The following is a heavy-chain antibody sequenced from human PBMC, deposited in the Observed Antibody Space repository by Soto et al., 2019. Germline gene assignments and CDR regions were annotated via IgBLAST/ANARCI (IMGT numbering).Heavy chain of an antibody. V-gene: IGHV3-30*18. D-gene: IGHD2-2*01. Sequence: PGWSLRLSCGTYVFTFTSYGMHWVRQAPGKGLEWVAVISYDGGDKYYADSVKGRFTISRDNSKNTLYLQMNSLRAEDTAVYYCAKASGYCSSSTCSRLIYYYYGMDVWGQGTTVTVSS. CDR1: VFTFTSYG. J-gene: IGHJ6*02. CDR3: AKASGYCSSSTCSRLIYYYYGMDV. CDR2: ISYDGGDK.